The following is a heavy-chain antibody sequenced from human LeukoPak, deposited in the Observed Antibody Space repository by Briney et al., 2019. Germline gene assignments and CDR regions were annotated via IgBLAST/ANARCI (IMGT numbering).Heavy chain of an antibody. D-gene: IGHD3-22*01. CDR1: GGSISSGSYY. CDR2: IYTSGST. V-gene: IGHV4-61*02. J-gene: IGHJ4*02. CDR3: AREKYYYDSSGYYPPLYYFDY. Sequence: SETLSLTFTVSGGSISSGSYYWSWIRQPAGKGLEWIGRIYTSGSTNYNPSLKSRVTISVDTSKNQFSLKLSSVTAADTAVYYCAREKYYYDSSGYYPPLYYFDYWGQGTLVTVSS.